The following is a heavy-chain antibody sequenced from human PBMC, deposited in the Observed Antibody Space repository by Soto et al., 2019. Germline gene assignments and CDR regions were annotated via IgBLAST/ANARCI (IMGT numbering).Heavy chain of an antibody. Sequence: QVQLVESGGGVVQPGRSLRLSCAASGFTFSSYGMHWVRQAPGKGLEWMAVISNDGSSKDYADSVKGRFTISRDNSKNTLYLQMNSLRAEDTAVYYCAKEWVYDSSGWSFDYWGQGTMVTVSS. V-gene: IGHV3-30*18. CDR3: AKEWVYDSSGWSFDY. J-gene: IGHJ4*02. CDR1: GFTFSSYG. CDR2: ISNDGSSK. D-gene: IGHD3-22*01.